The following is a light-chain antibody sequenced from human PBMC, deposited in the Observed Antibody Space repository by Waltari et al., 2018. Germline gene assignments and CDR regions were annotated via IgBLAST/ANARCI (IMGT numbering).Light chain of an antibody. CDR2: KAS. V-gene: IGKV1-5*03. Sequence: DIQMTQSPSTLSASVGDRVTITYRASQSISNWLAWFQQRPGKAPKLLIYKASSLESGVPARFSGRGSGTDFSLTISSLQPDDFATYYCQQYSYYQTFDQGTKVEIK. CDR1: QSISNW. J-gene: IGKJ1*01. CDR3: QQYSYYQT.